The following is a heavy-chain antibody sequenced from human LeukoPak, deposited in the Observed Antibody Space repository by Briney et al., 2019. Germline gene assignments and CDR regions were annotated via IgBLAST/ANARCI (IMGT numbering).Heavy chain of an antibody. V-gene: IGHV5-51*01. J-gene: IGHJ3*02. Sequence: GESLKISCKGSGYSFTSYWIGWVRQMPGKGLEWMGIIYPGDSDTRYSPSFQGQVTISADKSISTAYLQWSSLKASDTAMYYCARGDSSDYYYLFLGVGRGAFDIWGQGTMVTVSS. CDR3: ARGDSSDYYYLFLGVGRGAFDI. D-gene: IGHD3-22*01. CDR1: GYSFTSYW. CDR2: IYPGDSDT.